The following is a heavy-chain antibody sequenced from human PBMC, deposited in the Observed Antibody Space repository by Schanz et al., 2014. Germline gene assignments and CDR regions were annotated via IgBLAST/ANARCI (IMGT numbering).Heavy chain of an antibody. D-gene: IGHD3-10*01. J-gene: IGHJ4*02. V-gene: IGHV3-23*04. CDR2: LSEGGGGT. Sequence: EEQLVESGGGLAQPGGSLRLSCAASGFTFRGYAMSWVRQAPGRGLEWVSALSEGGGGTHYADSVRGRFTISRDNSKNTLYLQMNSLRPEDTAVYYCARGGFGEVSYFDYWGQGTLVTVSS. CDR1: GFTFRGYA. CDR3: ARGGFGEVSYFDY.